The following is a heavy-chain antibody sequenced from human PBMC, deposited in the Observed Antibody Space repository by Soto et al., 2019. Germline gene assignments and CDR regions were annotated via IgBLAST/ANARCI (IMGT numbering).Heavy chain of an antibody. J-gene: IGHJ2*01. CDR3: SFVPVEDGRRGSCTLSAFLLNRSSDL. Sequence: VGGCCICNQKHPRKGREWIGYIYYSASTSYNPSLKSRVTISGDTSMNQFSLKLSSVTAADAAVYYCSFVPVEDGRRGSCTLSAFLLNRSSDL. CDR2: IYYSAST. V-gene: IGHV4-31*02. D-gene: IGHD2-15*01. CDR1: VGGC.